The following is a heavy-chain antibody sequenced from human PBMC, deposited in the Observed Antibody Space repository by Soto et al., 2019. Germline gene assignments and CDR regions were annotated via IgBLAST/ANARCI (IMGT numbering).Heavy chain of an antibody. CDR2: IYYSGST. V-gene: IGHV4-31*03. CDR1: GGSISSGGYY. J-gene: IGHJ4*02. D-gene: IGHD3-10*01. Sequence: KPSETLSLTCTVSGGSISSGGYYWSWIRQHPGKGLEWIGYIYYSGSTYYNPSLKSRVTISVDTSKNQFSLKLSSVTAADTAVYYCARMVASYFDYWGQGTLVTVSS. CDR3: ARMVASYFDY.